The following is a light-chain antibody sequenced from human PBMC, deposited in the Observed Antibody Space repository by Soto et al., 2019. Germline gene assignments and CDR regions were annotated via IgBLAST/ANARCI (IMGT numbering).Light chain of an antibody. J-gene: IGKJ1*01. CDR2: AAS. Sequence: DIQMTQSPSSLSASVGDRVSITCRASQSISTYLNCYQQKPGKVPRLLIYAASSLQSGVPSRFSGSGSGTDFTLTISSLQPEDFATYYCQQSYIAPWTFGQGTKVEIK. CDR1: QSISTY. CDR3: QQSYIAPWT. V-gene: IGKV1-39*01.